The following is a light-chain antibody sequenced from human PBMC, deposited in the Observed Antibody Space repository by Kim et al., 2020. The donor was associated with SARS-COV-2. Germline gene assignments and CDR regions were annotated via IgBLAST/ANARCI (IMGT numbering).Light chain of an antibody. Sequence: SSELTQDPAVSVALGQTVRITCQADSLRPSLASWFQQRPGQAPKLVIYDKNHRPSGIADRFSGSSSGNTASLTITGAQAEDEAEYYFNSWERSGDRVVFG. J-gene: IGLJ2*01. CDR1: SLRPSL. CDR2: DKN. V-gene: IGLV3-19*01. CDR3: NSWERSGDRVV.